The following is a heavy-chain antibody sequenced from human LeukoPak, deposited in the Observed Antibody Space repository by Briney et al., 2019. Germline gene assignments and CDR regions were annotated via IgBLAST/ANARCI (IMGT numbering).Heavy chain of an antibody. Sequence: ASVKVSCKASGYTFTGYYMHWVRQAPGQGLEWMGWINPNSGGTNYAQKFQGRVTMTRDTSISTAYMELSRLRSDDTAVYCCARGLIAVADPIDYWGQGTLVTVSS. D-gene: IGHD6-19*01. CDR2: INPNSGGT. V-gene: IGHV1-2*02. CDR3: ARGLIAVADPIDY. J-gene: IGHJ4*02. CDR1: GYTFTGYY.